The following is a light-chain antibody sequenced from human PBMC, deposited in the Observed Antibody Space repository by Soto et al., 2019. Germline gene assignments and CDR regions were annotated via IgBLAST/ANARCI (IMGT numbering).Light chain of an antibody. CDR3: HEYGSSLWT. V-gene: IGKV3-20*01. J-gene: IGKJ1*01. Sequence: EIVLTQSPGTLSLSPGETATLSCRTSQTISRDDLAWYQQRPGQAPRLLVSATSRRATGIPDRFYGYGSGTDFTLTISSLEPEDFGVYYCHEYGSSLWTFGQGTKVEI. CDR1: QTISRDD. CDR2: ATS.